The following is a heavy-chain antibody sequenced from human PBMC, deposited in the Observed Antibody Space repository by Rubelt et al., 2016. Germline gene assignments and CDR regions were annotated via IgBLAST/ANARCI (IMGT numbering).Heavy chain of an antibody. CDR2: INTNTGNP. V-gene: IGHV7-4-1*02. Sequence: QVQLVQSGSELKKPGASVKVSCKASGYTFTTYPMNWVRQAPGQGLEWMGWINTNTGNPTYAHGFTGRFVFSLDTSVSTAYLQISSLKAEDPAFYYCARGARGLHPDFRVWGQGTLVTVSS. J-gene: IGHJ4*02. D-gene: IGHD5-24*01. CDR3: ARGARGLHPDFRV. CDR1: GYTFTTYP.